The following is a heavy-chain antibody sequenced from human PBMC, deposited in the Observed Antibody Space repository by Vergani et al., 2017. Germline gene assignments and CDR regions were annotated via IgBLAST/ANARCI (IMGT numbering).Heavy chain of an antibody. CDR2: ISSSSSYI. Sequence: EVQLLESGGGLVQPGGSLRLSCAASGFTFSSYAMSWVRQAPGKGLEWVSSISSSSSYIYYADSVKGRFTISRDNAKNSLYLQMNSLRAEDTAVYYCASHRDLMVRGVLGGGPIDYWGQGTLVTVSS. V-gene: IGHV3-21*01. J-gene: IGHJ4*02. CDR3: ASHRDLMVRGVLGGGPIDY. D-gene: IGHD3-10*01. CDR1: GFTFSSYA.